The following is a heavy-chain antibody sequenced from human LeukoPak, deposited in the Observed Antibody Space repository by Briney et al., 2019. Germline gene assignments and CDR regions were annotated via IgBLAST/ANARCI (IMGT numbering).Heavy chain of an antibody. D-gene: IGHD3-10*01. CDR3: ARVFDSGSQAYFYYMDV. CDR2: IKQDGSEK. Sequence: PGGSLRLSCAASGFTFSRYWMSWVRQAPGKGLEWVANIKQDGSEKYYADSVKGRFTISRDNSKNTLYLQMNSLRAEDTAVYYCARVFDSGSQAYFYYMDVWGKGTTVTIFS. CDR1: GFTFSRYW. J-gene: IGHJ6*03. V-gene: IGHV3-7*03.